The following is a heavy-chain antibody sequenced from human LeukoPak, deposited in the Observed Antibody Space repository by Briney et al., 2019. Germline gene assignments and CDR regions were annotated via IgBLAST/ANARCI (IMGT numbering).Heavy chain of an antibody. V-gene: IGHV4-34*01. CDR2: LNHSGST. CDR1: GGSFSGYY. J-gene: IGHJ1*01. Sequence: SETLSLTCAVYGGSFSGYYWSWIRQPPGKGLEWIGELNHSGSTNYNPSLKSRVTISVDTSKNQFSLKLSSVTAADTAVYYCARSRDYELFEYFQHWGQGTLVTVSS. D-gene: IGHD4-17*01. CDR3: ARSRDYELFEYFQH.